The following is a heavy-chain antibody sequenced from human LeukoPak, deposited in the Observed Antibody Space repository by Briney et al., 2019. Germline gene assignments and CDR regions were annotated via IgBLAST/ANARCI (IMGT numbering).Heavy chain of an antibody. J-gene: IGHJ4*02. CDR1: GFIFRNYW. CDR3: ARDRWYYDSSAPYYFDY. V-gene: IGHV3-7*01. D-gene: IGHD3-22*01. Sequence: PGGSLRLSCAASGFIFRNYWMSWVRQAPGKGLEWVANINRDGSEKNYVDSVKGRFTISRDNAKNILYLQMLSLRADDTAVYYCARDRWYYDSSAPYYFDYWGQGTLVTVSS. CDR2: INRDGSEK.